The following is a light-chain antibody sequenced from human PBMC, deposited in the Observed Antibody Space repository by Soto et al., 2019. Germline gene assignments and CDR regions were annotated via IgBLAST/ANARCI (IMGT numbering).Light chain of an antibody. V-gene: IGKV3-20*01. CDR2: GAS. CDR1: QSVSSSY. CDR3: QQYGSSPRT. J-gene: IGKJ1*01. Sequence: TVLTQSPGTLSLSPGEGATLSCRASQSVSSSYLAWYQQKPGQAPRLLIYGASSRATGIPDRFSGSGSGTDFTLTISRLEPEDFAVYYCQQYGSSPRTFGQGTKVDIK.